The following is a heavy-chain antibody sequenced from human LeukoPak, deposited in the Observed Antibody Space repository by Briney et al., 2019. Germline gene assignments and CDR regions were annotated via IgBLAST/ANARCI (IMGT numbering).Heavy chain of an antibody. Sequence: PSETLSLTCTVSGGSISSYYWSWIRQPAGKGLEWIGRIYTSGSTNYNPSLKSRVTMSVDTSKNQFSLKLSSVTAADTAVYYCASSLPWFGELGSDAFDIWGQGTMVTVSS. J-gene: IGHJ3*02. CDR1: GGSISSYY. D-gene: IGHD3-10*01. CDR2: IYTSGST. CDR3: ASSLPWFGELGSDAFDI. V-gene: IGHV4-4*07.